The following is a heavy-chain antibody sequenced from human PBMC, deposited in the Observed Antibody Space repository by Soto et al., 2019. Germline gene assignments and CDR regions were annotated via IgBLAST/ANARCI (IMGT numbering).Heavy chain of an antibody. D-gene: IGHD3-22*01. CDR1: GFSFSRHS. CDR3: ARKSYSGDSGFYDY. Sequence: GGSLRLSCAASGFSFSRHSMNWVRQAPGKGLEWVSSTSPTSEYMYHADSVKGRFAISRDNAKNSLYLQMDSLRADDTAVYYCARKSYSGDSGFYDYWGQGA. V-gene: IGHV3-21*01. CDR2: TSPTSEYM. J-gene: IGHJ4*02.